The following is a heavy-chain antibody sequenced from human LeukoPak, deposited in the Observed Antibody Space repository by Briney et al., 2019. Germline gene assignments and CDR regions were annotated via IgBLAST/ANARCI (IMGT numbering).Heavy chain of an antibody. Sequence: GGSLGLSCAASGFTFSSYWMHWVRQAPGKGLVWVSRINTDGSSTSYADSVKGRFTISRDNAKNTLYLQMNSLRAEDTAVYYCARRAVAGNAFDIWGQGTMVTVSS. CDR2: INTDGSST. D-gene: IGHD6-19*01. J-gene: IGHJ3*02. V-gene: IGHV3-74*01. CDR3: ARRAVAGNAFDI. CDR1: GFTFSSYW.